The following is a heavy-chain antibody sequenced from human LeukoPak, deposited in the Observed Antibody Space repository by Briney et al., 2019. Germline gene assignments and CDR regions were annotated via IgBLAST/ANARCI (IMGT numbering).Heavy chain of an antibody. CDR2: ISGSGGST. CDR1: GFTFSSYA. Sequence: GGSLRLSCAASGFTFSSYAMSWVRQAPGEGLEWVSAISGSGGSTYYADSVKGRFTISRDNSKNTLYLQMNSLRAEDTAVYYCAKDRTWPAYYYYGMDVWGQGTTVTVSS. J-gene: IGHJ6*02. CDR3: AKDRTWPAYYYYGMDV. D-gene: IGHD2-2*01. V-gene: IGHV3-23*01.